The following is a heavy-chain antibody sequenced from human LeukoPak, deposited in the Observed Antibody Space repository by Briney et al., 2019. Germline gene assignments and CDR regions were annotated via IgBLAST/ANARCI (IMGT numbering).Heavy chain of an antibody. CDR1: GGSISSHY. CDR3: ARSDNWNRYFDY. J-gene: IGHJ4*02. Sequence: PSETLSLTCIVSGGSISSHYWSWIRQPPGKGLEWIGEINHSGSTNYNPSLKSRVTISVDTSKNQFSLKLSSVTAADTAVYYCARSDNWNRYFDYWGQGTLVTVSS. V-gene: IGHV4-34*01. CDR2: INHSGST. D-gene: IGHD1-1*01.